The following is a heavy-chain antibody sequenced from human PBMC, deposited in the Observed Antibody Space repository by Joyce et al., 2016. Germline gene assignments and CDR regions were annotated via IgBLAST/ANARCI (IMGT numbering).Heavy chain of an antibody. V-gene: IGHV1-46*01. Sequence: QVHLVQSGAEVKKPGASVKVSCKASGYTLISYYIHWVRQAPGQGLEWMGIINPSGGGTTYAQNFQGRVTMTSDTSTSTVYLALSSLSSEDTAVYYCARGGVRATTGATVGRKDYFDFWGQGTLVTVSS. CDR2: INPSGGGT. CDR1: GYTLISYY. J-gene: IGHJ4*02. CDR3: ARGGVRATTGATVGRKDYFDF. D-gene: IGHD4-17*01.